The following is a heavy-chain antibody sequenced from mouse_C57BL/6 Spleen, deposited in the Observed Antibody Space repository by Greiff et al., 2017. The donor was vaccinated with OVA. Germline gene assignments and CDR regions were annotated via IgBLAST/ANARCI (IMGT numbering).Heavy chain of an antibody. CDR1: GYTFTSYW. Sequence: QVQLQQPGAELVKPGASVKLSCKASGYTFTSYWMQWVKQRPGQGLEWIGEIDPSDSYTNYNQKFKGKATLTVDTSSSTAYMQLSSLTSEDSAVYYCARQFPNYYGSSYYDYWGQGTTLTVSS. V-gene: IGHV1-50*01. D-gene: IGHD1-1*01. CDR2: IDPSDSYT. J-gene: IGHJ2*01. CDR3: ARQFPNYYGSSYYDY.